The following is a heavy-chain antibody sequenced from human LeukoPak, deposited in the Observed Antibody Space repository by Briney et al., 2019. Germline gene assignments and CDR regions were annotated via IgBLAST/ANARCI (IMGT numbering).Heavy chain of an antibody. CDR3: AKSGNCSSTSCYTGRWFDP. CDR1: GFTFSSYA. J-gene: IGHJ5*02. V-gene: IGHV3-30*02. CDR2: IWYDGSDK. Sequence: PGGSLRLSCAASGFTFSSYAMHWVRQAPGKGLEWVAVIWYDGSDKYYADSVKGRFTISRDNSKNTLYLQMNSLRAEDTAVYYCAKSGNCSSTSCYTGRWFDPWGQGTLVTVSS. D-gene: IGHD2-2*02.